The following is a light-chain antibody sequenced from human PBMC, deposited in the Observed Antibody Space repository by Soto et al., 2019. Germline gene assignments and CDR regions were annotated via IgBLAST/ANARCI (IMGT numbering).Light chain of an antibody. CDR2: DVS. Sequence: QSALTQPRSVSGSPGQSVTISCTGTGSDVGGYDFVSWYQQHPGKAPKLMIYDVSKRPSGVPDRFSGSKSGNTASLTISGLQADDGADYYCCSFAGTYTVVFGGGTKVTVL. J-gene: IGLJ2*01. CDR3: CSFAGTYTVV. CDR1: GSDVGGYDF. V-gene: IGLV2-11*01.